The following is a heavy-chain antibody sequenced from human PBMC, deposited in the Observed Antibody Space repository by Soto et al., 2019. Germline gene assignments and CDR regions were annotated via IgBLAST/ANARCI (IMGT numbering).Heavy chain of an antibody. V-gene: IGHV4-30-2*01. CDR2: IYHSGST. J-gene: IGHJ5*02. CDR1: GGSISSGGYS. Sequence: SETLSLTCAVSGGSISSGGYSWSWIRQPPGKGLEWIGYIYHSGSTYYNPSLKSRVTISVDRSKNQFSLKLSSVTAADTAVYYCARERFGDLTWFDPWGQGTLVTVSS. CDR3: ARERFGDLTWFDP. D-gene: IGHD3-10*01.